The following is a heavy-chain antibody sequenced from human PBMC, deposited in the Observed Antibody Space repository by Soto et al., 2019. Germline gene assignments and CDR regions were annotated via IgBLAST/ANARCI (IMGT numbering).Heavy chain of an antibody. V-gene: IGHV3-21*01. CDR2: ISSSSSYI. D-gene: IGHD3-3*01. J-gene: IGHJ6*02. CDR3: ARDHTIFGVVSPPHGMDV. CDR1: GFTFSSYS. Sequence: GGSLRLSCAASGFTFSSYSMNWVRQAPGKGLEWVSSISSSSSYIYYADSVKGRFTISRDNAKNSLYLQMNSLRAEDTAVYYCARDHTIFGVVSPPHGMDVWGQGTTVTVSS.